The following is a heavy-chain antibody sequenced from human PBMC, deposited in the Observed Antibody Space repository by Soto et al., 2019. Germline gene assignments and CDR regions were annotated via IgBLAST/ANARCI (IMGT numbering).Heavy chain of an antibody. CDR3: ARHPSNFWFDP. D-gene: IGHD4-4*01. Sequence: PWETLSLTCSVSGGSISRSSYFWGWIRQPPGKGLEWIGSIYYSGSTYYNPSLKSRVTVSVDTTKNQFSLKLTSVTAADTAVYFCARHPSNFWFDPWGHGTLVTVSS. CDR1: GGSISRSSYF. J-gene: IGHJ5*02. CDR2: IYYSGST. V-gene: IGHV4-39*01.